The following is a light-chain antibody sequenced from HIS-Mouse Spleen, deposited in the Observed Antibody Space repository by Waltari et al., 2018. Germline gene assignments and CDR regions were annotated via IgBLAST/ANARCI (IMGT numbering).Light chain of an antibody. CDR3: SSYTSSSTYV. V-gene: IGLV2-14*03. J-gene: IGLJ1*01. Sequence: QSALTQPASVSGSPGQSITISCTGPSRDVGGYNYVPWYQQHPGKAPKLIIYDVSNRPSGVSNRFSGSKSGNTDSLTISGLQAEDEADYYCSSYTSSSTYVFGTGTKVTVL. CDR2: DVS. CDR1: SRDVGGYNY.